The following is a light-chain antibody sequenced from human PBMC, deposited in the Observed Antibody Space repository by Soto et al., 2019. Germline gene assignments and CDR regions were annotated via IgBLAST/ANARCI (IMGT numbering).Light chain of an antibody. V-gene: IGKV1D-12*01. CDR1: QDISTL. J-gene: IGKJ4*01. CDR3: QQSDSFPLT. Sequence: DIQMTQSPSSVSASIGDTVTITCRASQDISTLLAWYQQKPGKDPKLLIYGASTLESGVPSRCSGRGSGTDFTLTISSLQPEDFATYFCQQSDSFPLTFGGGTKVEMK. CDR2: GAS.